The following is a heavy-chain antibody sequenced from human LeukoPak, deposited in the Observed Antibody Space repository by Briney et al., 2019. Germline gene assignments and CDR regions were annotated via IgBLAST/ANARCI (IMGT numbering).Heavy chain of an antibody. CDR2: IIPIVGTT. CDR3: ARGGYYYDSSGYSHLPDY. V-gene: IGHV1-69*01. Sequence: SVKVSCKASGGTFSSYAFSWVRQAPGQGLEWMGGIIPIVGTTNYAQMFQGRVTITADESTSTAHMKLSSLRSEDTAVYYCARGGYYYDSSGYSHLPDYWGQGTLVTVSA. D-gene: IGHD3-22*01. CDR1: GGTFSSYA. J-gene: IGHJ4*02.